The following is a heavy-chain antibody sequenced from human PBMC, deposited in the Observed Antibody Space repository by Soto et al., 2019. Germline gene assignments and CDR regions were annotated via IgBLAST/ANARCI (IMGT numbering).Heavy chain of an antibody. Sequence: SETLSLTCAVYGGSFSGYYWSWIRQPPGKGLEWIGEINHSGSTNYNPSLKSRVTISVDTSKNQFSLKLSSVTAADTAVYYCARGSTTVTTSYYYCGMDVWGQGTTVTVSS. CDR2: INHSGST. J-gene: IGHJ6*02. CDR1: GGSFSGYY. V-gene: IGHV4-34*01. D-gene: IGHD4-17*01. CDR3: ARGSTTVTTSYYYCGMDV.